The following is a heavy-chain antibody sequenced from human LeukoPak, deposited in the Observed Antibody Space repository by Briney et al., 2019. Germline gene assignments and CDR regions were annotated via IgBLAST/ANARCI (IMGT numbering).Heavy chain of an antibody. CDR2: ISSSSSTI. CDR3: ARGDDRFDP. Sequence: GGSLRLSCAASGFTFSSYSMNWVRQAPGKGLEWVSYISSSSSTIYYADSVKGRFTISRDNAKNSLYLQMNGLRAEDTAVYYCARGDDRFDPWGQGTLVTVSS. V-gene: IGHV3-48*04. J-gene: IGHJ5*02. CDR1: GFTFSSYS.